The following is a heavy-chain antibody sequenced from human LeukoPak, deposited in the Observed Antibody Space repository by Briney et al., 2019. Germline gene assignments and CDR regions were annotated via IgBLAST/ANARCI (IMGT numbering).Heavy chain of an antibody. CDR1: GGSISGSGHY. Sequence: SETLSLTCTVSGGSISGSGHYWGWIRQPPTKGLEWVATVNYRGSAFYSPSLRSRATISVDTSKNQFSLRLTSVTAADTAVYYCAREPDAWGQGTLVTVSS. CDR3: AREPDA. J-gene: IGHJ5*02. V-gene: IGHV4-39*07. CDR2: VNYRGSA.